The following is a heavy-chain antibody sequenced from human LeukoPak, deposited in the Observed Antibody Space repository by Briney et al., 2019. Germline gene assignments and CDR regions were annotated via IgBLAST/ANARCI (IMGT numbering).Heavy chain of an antibody. CDR2: ISGSGGST. CDR1: GFTLISYA. Sequence: GGSLRLSCAASGFTLISYAMSWVRQAPGKGREWVSAISGSGGSTYYGDSVKGRFTISRDNSKIALYLQMTSLRADDTAVYYCAKGGEYCSSTSCYRVYWGQGTLVTVSS. D-gene: IGHD2-2*01. J-gene: IGHJ4*02. V-gene: IGHV3-23*01. CDR3: AKGGEYCSSTSCYRVY.